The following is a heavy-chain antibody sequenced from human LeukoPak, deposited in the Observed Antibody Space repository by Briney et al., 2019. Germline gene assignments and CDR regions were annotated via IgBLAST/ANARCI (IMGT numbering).Heavy chain of an antibody. CDR2: MNPNSGDT. CDR1: GYTFSSYS. Sequence: ASVKVSCKASGYTFSSYSMKWVRQATGQGLEWMGWMNPNSGDTGYAQKFQGRVTMTKNTSITTAYMELSSLRSEDTAVYYCARAHSWTTESYYYMDVWGKGTTVTVSS. V-gene: IGHV1-8*01. J-gene: IGHJ6*03. CDR3: ARAHSWTTESYYYMDV. D-gene: IGHD3/OR15-3a*01.